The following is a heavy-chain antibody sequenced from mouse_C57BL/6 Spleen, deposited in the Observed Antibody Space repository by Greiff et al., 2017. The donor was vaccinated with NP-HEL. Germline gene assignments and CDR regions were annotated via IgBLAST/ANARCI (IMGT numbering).Heavy chain of an antibody. J-gene: IGHJ4*01. CDR1: GYTFTSYW. CDR3: AREGFAMGD. CDR2: FDPNSGAT. Sequence: QVQLQQPGAELVKPGASVKLSCKASGYTFTSYWMHWVKQRPGRGLEWIGRFDPNSGATKYNEKFKSKATLTVDKPSSPAYMQLSSLTSEDSAVYYSAREGFAMGDWGQGTTVTAAS. V-gene: IGHV1-72*01.